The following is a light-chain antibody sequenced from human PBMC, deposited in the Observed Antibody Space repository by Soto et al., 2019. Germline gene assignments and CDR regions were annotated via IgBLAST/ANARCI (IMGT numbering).Light chain of an antibody. CDR1: QDINRY. J-gene: IGKJ4*01. CDR3: QHYDNLLLT. CDR2: DAS. Sequence: DIQMTQSPSSLSASVGDRVTITCQASQDINRYLNWYQQKPGKAPKLLIYDASNLEIGVPSRFSGGGSGTDFTLTVTSLQPEDIATYFCQHYDNLLLTFGGGTKV. V-gene: IGKV1-33*01.